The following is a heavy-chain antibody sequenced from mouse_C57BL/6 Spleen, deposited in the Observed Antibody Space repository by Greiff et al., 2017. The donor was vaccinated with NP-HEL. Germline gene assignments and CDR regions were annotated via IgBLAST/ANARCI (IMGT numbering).Heavy chain of an antibody. J-gene: IGHJ1*03. V-gene: IGHV1-15*01. CDR3: TRFYYPAGYFDV. D-gene: IGHD1-1*01. CDR2: IDPETGGT. Sequence: QVQLQQPGTELVKPGASVKLSCKASGYTFTDYEMHWVKQTPVHGLEWIGAIDPETGGTAYNQKFKGKAILTADKSSSTAYMELRSLTSEDSAVYYCTRFYYPAGYFDVWGTGTTVTVSS. CDR1: GYTFTDYE.